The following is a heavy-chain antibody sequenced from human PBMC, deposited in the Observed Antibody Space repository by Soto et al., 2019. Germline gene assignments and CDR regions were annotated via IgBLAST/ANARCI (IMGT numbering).Heavy chain of an antibody. CDR1: GYTFISYG. V-gene: IGHV1-18*04. CDR2: ISAYNANT. D-gene: IGHD1-1*01. J-gene: IGHJ6*02. CDR3: ARDRRTTAYYYSGMDV. Sequence: GASVKVSCKASGYTFISYGISWVRQAPGQGLEWIGWISAYNANTNYAQKLQGRVTMTTDTSTSTAYMEPRSLRSDDTAVYYCARDRRTTAYYYSGMDVWGQGTTVTVYS.